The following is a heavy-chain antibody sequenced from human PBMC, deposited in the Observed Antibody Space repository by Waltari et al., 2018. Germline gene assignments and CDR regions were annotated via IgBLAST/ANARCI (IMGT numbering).Heavy chain of an antibody. V-gene: IGHV1-46*01. CDR1: GYIFTNNW. Sequence: QVQLVQSGAEVKKPGASVKVSCKASGYIFTNNWMHWVRQAPGQGLEWMGVINPSGDSKSYAQNFQGRFTMTRDTSTSTLYMELSSLRSEDTAVYYCARDESYGNSWYWNYWGQGTLVTVSS. CDR3: ARDESYGNSWYWNY. J-gene: IGHJ4*02. D-gene: IGHD6-13*01. CDR2: INPSGDSK.